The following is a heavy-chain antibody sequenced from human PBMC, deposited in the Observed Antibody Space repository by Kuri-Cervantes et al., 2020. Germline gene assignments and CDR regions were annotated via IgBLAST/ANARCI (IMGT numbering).Heavy chain of an antibody. CDR1: GYTFTSYD. CDR3: AKSPLYGSSCYPDY. CDR2: MNPNSGNT. Sequence: ASVKVSCKASGYTFTSYDINWVRQASGQGLEWMGWMNPNSGNTGYAQKFQGRVTMTRNTSISTAYMELSSLRSEDTALYYCAKSPLYGSSCYPDYWGQGTLVTVSS. V-gene: IGHV1-8*02. J-gene: IGHJ4*02. D-gene: IGHD3-22*01.